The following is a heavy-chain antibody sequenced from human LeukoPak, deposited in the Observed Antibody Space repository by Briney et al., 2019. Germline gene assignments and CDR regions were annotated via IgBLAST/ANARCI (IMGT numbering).Heavy chain of an antibody. D-gene: IGHD6-19*01. J-gene: IGHJ4*02. CDR1: GFTFDDYA. Sequence: GGSMRLSCAASGFTFDDYAMHLVRQAPGKGLEWVSGISWNSGSIGYADSVKGRFTISRDSAKNSLYLQINSRRAEDTALYYFAKDMGGWSAGFDYWGKGKLVTASS. CDR2: ISWNSGSI. CDR3: AKDMGGWSAGFDY. V-gene: IGHV3-9*01.